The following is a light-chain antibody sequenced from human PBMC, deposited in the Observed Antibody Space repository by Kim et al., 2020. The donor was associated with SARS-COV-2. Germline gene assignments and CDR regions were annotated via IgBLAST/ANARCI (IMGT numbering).Light chain of an antibody. J-gene: IGLJ2*01. CDR1: SLRSYY. CDR2: GRN. CDR3: QSWNSGGNVV. Sequence: SSELTQDPAVSVALGQTVRITCQGDSLRSYYATWYQQKPRQAPVLVIYGRNNRPSGIPDRFSGSTTGNTASLTISGAQAEDEADFYCQSWNSGGNVVFGGGTQLTVL. V-gene: IGLV3-19*01.